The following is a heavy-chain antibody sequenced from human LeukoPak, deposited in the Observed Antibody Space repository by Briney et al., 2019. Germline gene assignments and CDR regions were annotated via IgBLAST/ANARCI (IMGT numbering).Heavy chain of an antibody. CDR1: GGSISSYY. CDR2: IYYSGST. CDR3: ARGLRYYDNWFDP. V-gene: IGHV4-59*01. D-gene: IGHD3-22*01. Sequence: SETLSLTCTVSGGSISSYYWSWIRQPPGKGLEWIGYIYYSGSTNYNPSLKSRVTIPVDTSKNQFSLKLSSVTAADTAVYYCARGLRYYDNWFDPWGQGTLVTVSS. J-gene: IGHJ5*02.